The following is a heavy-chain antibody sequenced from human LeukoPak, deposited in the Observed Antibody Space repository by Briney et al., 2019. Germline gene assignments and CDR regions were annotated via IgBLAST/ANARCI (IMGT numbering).Heavy chain of an antibody. V-gene: IGHV4-30-4*01. CDR2: IYYSGST. D-gene: IGHD4-23*01. J-gene: IGHJ4*02. CDR3: ARDLLSEGNHLDY. Sequence: SETLSLTCTVSGGSISSGDYYWSWIRQPPGKGLEWIGYIYYSGSTYYNPSLKSRVTISVGTSKNQFSLKLSSVTAVDTAVYYCARDLLSEGNHLDYWGQGTLVTVSS. CDR1: GGSISSGDYY.